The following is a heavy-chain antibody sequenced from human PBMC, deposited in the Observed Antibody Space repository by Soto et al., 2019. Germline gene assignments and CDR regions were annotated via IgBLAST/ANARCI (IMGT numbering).Heavy chain of an antibody. J-gene: IGHJ5*02. CDR1: GFSLSTSGVG. V-gene: IGHV2-5*02. CDR3: VRQRNWFDP. Sequence: QIPLKESGPTLVQPTQPLTLTCTFSGFSLSTSGVGVGWVRQPPGKPLEWLAVIFWDGVKRYSPSLQSRLTITRGSSKEQVVLTLTNMDSVETTTYYYVRQRNWFDPWGQGTQVIISS. CDR2: IFWDGVK.